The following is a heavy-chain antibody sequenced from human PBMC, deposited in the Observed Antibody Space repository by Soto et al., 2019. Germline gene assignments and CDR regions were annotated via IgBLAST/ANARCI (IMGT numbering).Heavy chain of an antibody. V-gene: IGHV4-61*01. CDR3: AREPFRDGYNLSCYYGMDV. D-gene: IGHD5-12*01. CDR1: GGSVSSGSYY. Sequence: SETLSLTCTVSGGSVSSGSYYWRWIRQPPGKGLEWIGYIYYSGSTNYNPSLKSRVTISVDTPKNQFSLKLSSVTAADTAVYYCAREPFRDGYNLSCYYGMDVWGQGTTVTVSS. CDR2: IYYSGST. J-gene: IGHJ6*02.